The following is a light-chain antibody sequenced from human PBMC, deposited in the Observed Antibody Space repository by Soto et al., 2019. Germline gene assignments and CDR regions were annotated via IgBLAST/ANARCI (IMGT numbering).Light chain of an antibody. CDR3: QQYDSHLPT. V-gene: IGKV1-5*03. Sequence: DIQMTQSPSTLSASVGDRVTITCRASQSISSWLAWYQQKPGKVPKPLIYKASSLESGVPSRFSGSGSVTEFTLTISSLQPDDFATYYCQQYDSHLPTFGQGTKVEIK. CDR2: KAS. J-gene: IGKJ2*01. CDR1: QSISSW.